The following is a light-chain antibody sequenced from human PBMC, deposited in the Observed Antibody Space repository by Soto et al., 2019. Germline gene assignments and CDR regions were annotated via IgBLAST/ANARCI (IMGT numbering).Light chain of an antibody. CDR3: QQYGRSGT. Sequence: EIVLTQSPGTLSLSPGERATLSCRASQSVSRTYLAWYQQKPVQAPRLLIYATSSRATGIPDRFSGSGSGTDFTLTISRLEPEDFAVYYCQQYGRSGTFGQGTKVEIK. J-gene: IGKJ1*01. V-gene: IGKV3-20*01. CDR2: ATS. CDR1: QSVSRTY.